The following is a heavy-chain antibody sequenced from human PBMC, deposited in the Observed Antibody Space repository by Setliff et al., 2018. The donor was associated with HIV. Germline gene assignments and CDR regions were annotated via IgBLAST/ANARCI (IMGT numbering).Heavy chain of an antibody. CDR1: GGSFNNNA. CDR3: ARVVPTYGSGWQTSMFDS. V-gene: IGHV1-69*05. CDR2: VTPMVGTP. Sequence: ASVKVSCKASGGSFNNNAVTWVRQTPRQGLEWVGGVTPMVGTPQYAQKFQGRVTITTDESTSTAFMELGSLKFDDTAVYYCARVVPTYGSGWQTSMFDSWGQGTLVTVLL. D-gene: IGHD6-19*01. J-gene: IGHJ4*02.